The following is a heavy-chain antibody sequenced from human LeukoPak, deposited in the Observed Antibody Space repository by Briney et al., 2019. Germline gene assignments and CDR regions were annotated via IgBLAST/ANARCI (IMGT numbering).Heavy chain of an antibody. CDR3: AREYCSGTSCYGYFDY. D-gene: IGHD2-2*01. CDR1: GFTFSSYW. Sequence: GGSLRLSCATSGFTFSSYWMNWVRRAPGKGLEWVANIKQDGSQIFYVDSVKGRFTISRDTAKNSLSLQMNSLRAEDTAVYCCAREYCSGTSCYGYFDYWGQGTLVTVSS. V-gene: IGHV3-7*01. CDR2: IKQDGSQI. J-gene: IGHJ4*02.